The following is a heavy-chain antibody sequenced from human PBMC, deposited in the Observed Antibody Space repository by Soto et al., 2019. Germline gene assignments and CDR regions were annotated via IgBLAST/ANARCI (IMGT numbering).Heavy chain of an antibody. CDR1: GGSFSGYY. J-gene: IGHJ5*02. Sequence: SETLSITCAVYGGSFSGYYWSWIRQPPGKGLEWIGYIYYSGNTNYDPSLKSRVTISVDTSKNQFSLKLSSVTAADTAVYYCAGLEVATGGLWFDPWGQGNLVTVSS. V-gene: IGHV4-59*01. CDR3: AGLEVATGGLWFDP. D-gene: IGHD5-12*01. CDR2: IYYSGNT.